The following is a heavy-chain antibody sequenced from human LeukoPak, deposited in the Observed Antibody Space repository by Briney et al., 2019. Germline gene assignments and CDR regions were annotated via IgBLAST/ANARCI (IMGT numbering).Heavy chain of an antibody. CDR2: ISSNGDST. J-gene: IGHJ6*02. Sequence: GGSLRLSCAASGFTFSSYAMHWVRQAPGKGLEYVSAISSNGDSTYYANSVKGRFTSSRDNSNNTLYLQMGSLRAEDMAAYYCARDIVTTVTTGLLNYGRDVWGQGTTVTVSS. CDR3: ARDIVTTVTTGLLNYGRDV. D-gene: IGHD4-17*01. CDR1: GFTFSSYA. V-gene: IGHV3-64*01.